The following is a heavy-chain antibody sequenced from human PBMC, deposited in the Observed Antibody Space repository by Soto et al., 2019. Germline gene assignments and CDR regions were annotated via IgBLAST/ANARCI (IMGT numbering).Heavy chain of an antibody. V-gene: IGHV1-2*04. CDR3: ARAGDSGDIVVVPAALDAFDI. D-gene: IGHD2-2*01. CDR2: INPNSGGT. J-gene: IGHJ3*02. Sequence: ASVKVSCKASGYTFTGYYMHWVRQAPGQGLEWMGWINPNSGGTNYAQKFQGWVTMTRDTSISTAYMELSRLRSDDTAVYYFARAGDSGDIVVVPAALDAFDIWGQGTMVTVSS. CDR1: GYTFTGYY.